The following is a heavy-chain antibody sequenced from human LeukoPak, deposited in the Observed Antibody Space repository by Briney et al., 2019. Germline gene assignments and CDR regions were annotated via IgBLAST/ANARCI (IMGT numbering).Heavy chain of an antibody. V-gene: IGHV4-4*02. J-gene: IGHJ4*02. CDR3: ANKRNTAPYYFDY. Sequence: SETLSLTCAVSGGSLSSNDWWSWVRQPPGKGLEWIGEIYHSGSANYNPSLKSRVTISVDKSKNQFSLKLSSVTAADTAVYYCANKRNTAPYYFDYWGQGTLVTVSS. CDR2: IYHSGSA. CDR1: GGSLSSNDW. D-gene: IGHD5-18*01.